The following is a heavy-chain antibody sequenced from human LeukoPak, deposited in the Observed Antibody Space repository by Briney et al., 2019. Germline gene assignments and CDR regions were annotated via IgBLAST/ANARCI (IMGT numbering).Heavy chain of an antibody. J-gene: IGHJ4*02. Sequence: PSETLSLTCTVSGGSVSSGSYYWSWIRQPPGKGLEWIGYIYYSGSTNCNPSLKSRVTISVDTSKNQFSLKLTSVTAADTAVYYCARTVYSSSCYDYWGQGTLVTVS. CDR3: ARTVYSSSCYDY. D-gene: IGHD6-13*01. CDR1: GGSVSSGSYY. CDR2: IYYSGST. V-gene: IGHV4-61*01.